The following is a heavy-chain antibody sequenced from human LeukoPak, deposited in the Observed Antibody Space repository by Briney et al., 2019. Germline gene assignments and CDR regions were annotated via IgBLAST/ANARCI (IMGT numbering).Heavy chain of an antibody. V-gene: IGHV4-59*02. J-gene: IGHJ5*02. CDR3: ARDHYYDGRGRFDP. CDR2: IYYTGAI. CDR1: RGSVSGDS. Sequence: SETLSLTCTVSRGSVSGDSWTWIRQSAGTGLEWIGYIYYTGAIGYNPSLKSRVAISVDTSKNQYSLRLSSVTAADTAVYYCARDHYYDGRGRFDPWGQGILVTVSS. D-gene: IGHD3-16*01.